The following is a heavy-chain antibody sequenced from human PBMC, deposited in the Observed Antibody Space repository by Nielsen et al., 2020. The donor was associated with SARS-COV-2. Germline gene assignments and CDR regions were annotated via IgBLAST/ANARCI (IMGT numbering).Heavy chain of an antibody. D-gene: IGHD2-15*01. CDR3: ARGQGYCSGGSCSDY. CDR2: INHSGST. V-gene: IGHV4-38-2*02. J-gene: IGHJ4*02. CDR1: GYSISSGYY. Sequence: GSLRLSCTVSGYSISSGYYWGWIRQPPGKGLEWIGEINHSGSTNYNPSLKSRVTISVDTSKNQFSLKLSSVTAADTAVYYCARGQGYCSGGSCSDYWGQGTLVTVSS.